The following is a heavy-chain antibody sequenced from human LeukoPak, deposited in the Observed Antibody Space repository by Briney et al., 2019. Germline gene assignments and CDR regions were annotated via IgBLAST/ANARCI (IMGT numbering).Heavy chain of an antibody. CDR2: VDHTGST. D-gene: IGHD1-1*01. CDR3: ARGRVSSSTWYSTYYYYFYMDV. CDR1: GYSISSNYY. V-gene: IGHV4-61*03. Sequence: SETLSLTCTVSGYSISSNYYWTWIRQPPGKGLEWIGYVDHTGSTNFNPSLNGRVSISRDTTKNLFSLRLRSVTAADTAVYFCARGRVSSSTWYSTYYYYFYMDVWGKGTTVTVSS. J-gene: IGHJ6*03.